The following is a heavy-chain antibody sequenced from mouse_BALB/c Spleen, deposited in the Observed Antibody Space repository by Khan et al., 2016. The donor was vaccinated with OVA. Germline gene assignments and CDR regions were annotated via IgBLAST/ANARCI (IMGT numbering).Heavy chain of an antibody. J-gene: IGHJ3*01. Sequence: QVRLQQSGAELARPGASVKLSCKASGYTFTDYYINWVKQRTGQGLEWIGEISPGSGDTNYNERFKGKATLTADKSSSTAYMQLSSLTSEASAVYFCARRNYFGYTFAYWGQGTLVTVSA. V-gene: IGHV1-77*01. CDR1: GYTFTDYY. CDR2: ISPGSGDT. CDR3: ARRNYFGYTFAY. D-gene: IGHD1-2*01.